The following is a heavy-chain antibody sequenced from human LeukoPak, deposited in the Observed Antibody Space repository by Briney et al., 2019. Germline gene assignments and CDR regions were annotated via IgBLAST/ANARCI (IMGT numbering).Heavy chain of an antibody. Sequence: GGSLRLSCAASGFTFSKSWMTWVRQAPGKGLEWVANIEPDGSEKYYVDSVKGRFTISRDNAENSLYLQMNSLRAEDTAVYYCARVSKTYSYGYLNDYWGQGTLVTVSS. CDR1: GFTFSKSW. CDR2: IEPDGSEK. J-gene: IGHJ4*02. D-gene: IGHD5-18*01. CDR3: ARVSKTYSYGYLNDY. V-gene: IGHV3-7*01.